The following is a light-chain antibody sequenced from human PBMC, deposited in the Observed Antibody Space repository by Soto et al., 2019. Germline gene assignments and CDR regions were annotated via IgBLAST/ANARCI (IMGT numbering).Light chain of an antibody. CDR3: QQFNNYIT. V-gene: IGKV1-5*03. CDR1: QSISSW. Sequence: DNQITQNHSTLSASVGDRVTITFRASQSISSWLAWYQQKPGKAPKLLIYKASSLESGVPSRFSGSGSGTEFTLTICSLQPEDFATYYCQQFNNYITFCQGTRLEIK. CDR2: KAS. J-gene: IGKJ5*01.